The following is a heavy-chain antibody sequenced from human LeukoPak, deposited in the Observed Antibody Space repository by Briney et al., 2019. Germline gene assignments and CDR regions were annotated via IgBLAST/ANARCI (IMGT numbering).Heavy chain of an antibody. CDR2: ITSDGSST. CDR3: ARDPGDTGMVYDY. D-gene: IGHD5-18*01. V-gene: IGHV3-74*01. Sequence: GGSLILSCAASGFTFSTYWMHWVRQDPAKGLVWVSRITSDGSSTIYADSVKGRFTISRDNAKNTLYLQMNSLRAEDTALYYCARDPGDTGMVYDYWGQGTLVTVSS. J-gene: IGHJ4*02. CDR1: GFTFSTYW.